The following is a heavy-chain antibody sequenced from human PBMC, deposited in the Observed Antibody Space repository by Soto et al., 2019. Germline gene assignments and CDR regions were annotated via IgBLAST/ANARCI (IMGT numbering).Heavy chain of an antibody. D-gene: IGHD5-12*01. CDR2: IIPIMGTA. V-gene: IGHV1-69*01. CDR1: GGTCNNYA. Sequence: QVQLVQSGAEVKKPGSSVKVSCKASGGTCNNYAISWVRQAPGQGLEWMGGIIPIMGTADYSHKFQGRLAISADESTGTTFMELSSLRSEDTALYYCASGGVDVVATSAFDYWGQGTLVTVSS. J-gene: IGHJ4*02. CDR3: ASGGVDVVATSAFDY.